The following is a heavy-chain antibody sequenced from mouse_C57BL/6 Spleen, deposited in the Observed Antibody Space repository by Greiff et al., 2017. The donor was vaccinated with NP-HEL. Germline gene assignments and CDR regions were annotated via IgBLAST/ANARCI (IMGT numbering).Heavy chain of an antibody. CDR1: GYTFTSYW. V-gene: IGHV1-61*01. Sequence: QVQLQQPGAELVRPGSSVKLSCKASGYTFTSYWMDWVKQRPGQGLEWIGNIYPSDSETHYNQKFKDKATLTVDKSSSTAYMQLSSLTSEDSAVYYSARREGYLDYWGQGTTLTVSS. CDR3: ARREGYLDY. J-gene: IGHJ2*01. CDR2: IYPSDSET.